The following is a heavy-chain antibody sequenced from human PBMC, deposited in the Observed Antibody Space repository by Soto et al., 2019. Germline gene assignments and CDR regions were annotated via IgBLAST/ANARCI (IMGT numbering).Heavy chain of an antibody. CDR2: ISGSGGST. D-gene: IGHD3-3*01. V-gene: IGHV3-23*01. J-gene: IGHJ4*02. CDR1: GFTFSSYA. CDR3: AXVAEYHDFWSGYSMPDY. Sequence: PGGSLRLSCAASGFTFSSYAMSWVRQAPGKGLEWVSAISGSGGSTYYADSVKGRFTISRDNSKNTLYLQMNSLRAEDTAVYYCAXVAEYHDFWSGYSMPDYWGQGTLVTVSS.